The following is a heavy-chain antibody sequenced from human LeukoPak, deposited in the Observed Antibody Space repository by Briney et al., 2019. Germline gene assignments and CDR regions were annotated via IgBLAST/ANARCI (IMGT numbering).Heavy chain of an antibody. Sequence: PSETLSLTCAVYGGSFSGYFWTWIRQPPGKGLEWIGEINHSGSTNYNPSLKSRVTMSVDSSNNQFSLKLSSVTAADTAVYYCARPKRGVADRSFDYWGQGTLVTVSS. CDR2: INHSGST. CDR1: GGSFSGYF. V-gene: IGHV4-34*01. J-gene: IGHJ4*02. D-gene: IGHD2-15*01. CDR3: ARPKRGVADRSFDY.